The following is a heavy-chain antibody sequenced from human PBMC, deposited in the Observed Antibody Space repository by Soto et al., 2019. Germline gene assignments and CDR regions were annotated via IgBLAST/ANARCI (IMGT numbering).Heavy chain of an antibody. CDR1: GGTFSSYA. Sequence: VQLVQSGAEVKQPGSSVKVSCKASGGTFSSYAISWVRQAPGQGLEWMGGIIPIFGTANYAQKFQGRVTITADESTSTAYMELSSLRSEDTAVYYCATSTTVKAYYYYGMDVWGQGTTVTVSS. CDR2: IIPIFGTA. V-gene: IGHV1-69*01. CDR3: ATSTTVKAYYYYGMDV. D-gene: IGHD4-17*01. J-gene: IGHJ6*02.